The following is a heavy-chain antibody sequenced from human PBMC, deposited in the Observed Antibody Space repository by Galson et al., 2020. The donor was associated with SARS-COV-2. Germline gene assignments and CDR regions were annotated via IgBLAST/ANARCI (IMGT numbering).Heavy chain of an antibody. CDR3: AREFVNRSSWGIGGMDV. CDR2: IWYDGSNT. J-gene: IGHJ6*02. CDR1: GFTFSSYG. D-gene: IGHD6-13*01. V-gene: IGHV3-33*01. Sequence: GGSLRLSCAASGFTFSSYGMHWVRQAPGKGLEWVAVIWYDGSNTYYADSVKGRFTISRDNSKNTLYLQMNSLRAEDTAVYYCAREFVNRSSWGIGGMDVWGQVTTGTVSS.